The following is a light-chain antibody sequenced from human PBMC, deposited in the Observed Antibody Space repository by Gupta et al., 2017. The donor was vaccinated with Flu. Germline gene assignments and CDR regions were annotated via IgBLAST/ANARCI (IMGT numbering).Light chain of an antibody. CDR2: EVS. CDR1: SSDFGNNNR. CDR3: SLYTSSSTWV. Sequence: SVTISCTGTSSDFGNNNRVSWYQQPPGTAPNLMMYEVSNRPSGVPDRFSGSKSGNTASLTISGLQAEDEGDYYCSLYTSSSTWVFGGGTELTVV. J-gene: IGLJ3*02. V-gene: IGLV2-18*01.